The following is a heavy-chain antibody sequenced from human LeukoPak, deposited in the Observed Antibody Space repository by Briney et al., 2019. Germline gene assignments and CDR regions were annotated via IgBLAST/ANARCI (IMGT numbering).Heavy chain of an antibody. CDR1: GFSFSDKW. CDR2: INPDGSVT. CDR3: ARDFLLESPGDDFDF. J-gene: IGHJ4*02. D-gene: IGHD1-1*01. Sequence: GGPLRLSCAACGFSFSDKWMHWVRQVPGKGLMWVARINPDGSVTSCADSVKGRFTISRDNSKSSLYLEMNNLRVEDTALYYCARDFLLESPGDDFDFWGQGTLVTVSS. V-gene: IGHV3-74*01.